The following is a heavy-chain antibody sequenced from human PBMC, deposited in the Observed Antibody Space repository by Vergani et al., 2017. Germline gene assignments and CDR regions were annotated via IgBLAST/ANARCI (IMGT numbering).Heavy chain of an antibody. Sequence: EVMLLQSGAEVKKPGESLKISCKYSESSFISNEIAWVRQMSGKGLQWMGNINPIDSKIAYSPSFQGQAIMSLDKSITTAYLRWRSLKASDTAIYYCTRHVPCGDGACLLCDHWGQGTQVTVSS. CDR2: INPIDSKI. D-gene: IGHD2-21*01. J-gene: IGHJ4*02. CDR3: TRHVPCGDGACLLCDH. V-gene: IGHV5-51*01. CDR1: ESSFISNE.